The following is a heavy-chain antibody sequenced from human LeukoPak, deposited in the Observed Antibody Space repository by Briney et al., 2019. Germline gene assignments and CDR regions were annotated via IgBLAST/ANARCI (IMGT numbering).Heavy chain of an antibody. D-gene: IGHD4/OR15-4a*01. V-gene: IGHV3-20*04. CDR3: ARVGVLHWFDP. Sequence: GGSLRLSCAASGFTFDDYGMSWVRQAPGKGLEWVSGINWNGGSTGYADSVKGRFTISRDNAKNSLYLQMNSLRAEDTALYYYARVGVLHWFDPWGQGTLVTVSS. J-gene: IGHJ5*02. CDR1: GFTFDDYG. CDR2: INWNGGST.